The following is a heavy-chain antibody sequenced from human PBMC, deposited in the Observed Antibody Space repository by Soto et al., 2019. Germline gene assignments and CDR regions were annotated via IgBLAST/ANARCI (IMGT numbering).Heavy chain of an antibody. CDR2: ISGSGGST. D-gene: IGHD1-26*01. CDR1: GFTFSSYA. J-gene: IGHJ5*02. Sequence: PGEALRLSCAASGFTFSSYAMSWVRQAPGKGLEWVSAISGSGGSTYYADSVKGRFTISRDNSKNTLYLQMNSLRAEDTAVYYCAYVTYXPSIVGATRLDPAWFDPWGQGTLVTVSS. CDR3: AYVTYXPSIVGATRLDPAWFDP. V-gene: IGHV3-23*01.